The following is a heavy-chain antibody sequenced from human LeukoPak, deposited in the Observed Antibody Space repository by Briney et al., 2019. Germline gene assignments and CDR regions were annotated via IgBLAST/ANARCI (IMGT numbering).Heavy chain of an antibody. D-gene: IGHD6-13*01. CDR2: IRSKANSYAT. J-gene: IGHJ6*03. CDR1: GFTLSGSA. V-gene: IGHV3-73*01. Sequence: QSGGSLRLSCAASGFTLSGSAMHWVRQASGKGLEWVGRIRSKANSYATAYTASVKGRFTISRDDSKNTAYLQMNSLKTEDTAVYYCTRQLSGAAAEFPGITHYYYMDVWGKGTTVTVSS. CDR3: TRQLSGAAAEFPGITHYYYMDV.